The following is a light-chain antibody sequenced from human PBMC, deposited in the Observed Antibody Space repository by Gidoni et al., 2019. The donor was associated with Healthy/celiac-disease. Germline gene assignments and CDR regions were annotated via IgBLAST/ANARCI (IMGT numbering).Light chain of an antibody. V-gene: IGKV1-39*01. CDR2: AAS. J-gene: IGKJ3*01. CDR3: QQSYRPLST. Sequence: DIQMTQSPSSLSASVGDRVTITCRASQSISSYLNWYQQKPGKAPKLLIYAASSLQSGVPSRFSGSGSGTDFTLTISSLQPEDFATYYCQQSYRPLSTFGPGTKVDIK. CDR1: QSISSY.